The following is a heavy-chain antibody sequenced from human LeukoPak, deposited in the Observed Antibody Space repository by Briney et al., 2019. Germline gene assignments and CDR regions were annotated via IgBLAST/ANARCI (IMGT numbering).Heavy chain of an antibody. CDR2: ISGNGHRV. D-gene: IGHD2-8*01. CDR1: GVIFDIHV. V-gene: IGHV3-23*01. J-gene: IGHJ4*02. CDR3: TKEKVTYCTTGGCYGLDY. Sequence: PGGSLRLSCVASGVIFDIHVMSWVRQAPGKGLQWVSAISGNGHRVYYSDSVKGRFTISRDNFKNTLYLQMDSLRVEDTAVYYCTKEKVTYCTTGGCYGLDYWGQGSLVTVSS.